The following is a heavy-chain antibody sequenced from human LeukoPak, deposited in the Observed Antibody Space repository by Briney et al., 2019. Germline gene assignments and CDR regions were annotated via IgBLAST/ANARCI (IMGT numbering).Heavy chain of an antibody. V-gene: IGHV4-4*07. Sequence: SETLSLTCTVSGASISSYYWSWIWQPAGKGLEWIGRIYSSRSIYNPSLKSRVTMSIDTSKNQFSLKLSSVTAADTAVYYCARAAGRDTTSGLDFDYWGQGILVTVSS. J-gene: IGHJ4*02. D-gene: IGHD1-26*01. CDR3: ARAAGRDTTSGLDFDY. CDR1: GASISSYY. CDR2: IYSSRS.